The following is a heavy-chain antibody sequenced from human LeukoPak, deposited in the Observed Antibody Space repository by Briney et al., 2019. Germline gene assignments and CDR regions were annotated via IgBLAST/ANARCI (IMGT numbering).Heavy chain of an antibody. J-gene: IGHJ3*01. V-gene: IGHV4-39*07. Sequence: SETLSLTCTVSGGSISSSSYYWGWIRQPPGKGLEWIGSIYYSGSTYYNPSLKSRVTISVDTSKNQFSLKLRSVTAAATAVYYCARISSSNWYNERGAFDVWGQGTMVTVSS. D-gene: IGHD6-13*01. CDR1: GGSISSSSYY. CDR2: IYYSGST. CDR3: ARISSSNWYNERGAFDV.